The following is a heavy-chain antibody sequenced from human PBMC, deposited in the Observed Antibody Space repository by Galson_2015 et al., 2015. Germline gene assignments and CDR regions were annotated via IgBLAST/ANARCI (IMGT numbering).Heavy chain of an antibody. CDR1: GGTFSSYA. V-gene: IGHV1-69*13. Sequence: SVKVSCKASGGTFSSYAISWVRQAPGQGLEWMGGIIPIFGTANYAQKFRGRVTITADESTSTAYMELSSLRSEDTAVYYCARGGGNYYDSSGYYGRGWFDPWGQGTLVTVSS. CDR2: IIPIFGTA. D-gene: IGHD3-22*01. CDR3: ARGGGNYYDSSGYYGRGWFDP. J-gene: IGHJ5*02.